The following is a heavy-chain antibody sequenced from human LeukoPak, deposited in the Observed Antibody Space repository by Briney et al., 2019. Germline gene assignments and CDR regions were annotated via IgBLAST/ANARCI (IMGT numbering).Heavy chain of an antibody. Sequence: PSETLSLTCTVSGGSISSYYWSWIRQPAGKGLEWIGRIYVSGRIDYNPSLRSRVTMSVDTSKNQLSLRVRSVTAADTGVYYCARDSGTTGEVKFDPRGQGTLVTVSS. CDR1: GGSISSYY. CDR2: IYVSGRI. D-gene: IGHD3-10*01. V-gene: IGHV4-4*07. CDR3: ARDSGTTGEVKFDP. J-gene: IGHJ5*02.